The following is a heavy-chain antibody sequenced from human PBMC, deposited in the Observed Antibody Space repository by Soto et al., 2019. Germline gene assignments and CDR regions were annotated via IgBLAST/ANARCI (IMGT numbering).Heavy chain of an antibody. J-gene: IGHJ4*02. Sequence: QVQLVQSGAEVKQPGASVKVSCKASGYTFTGFHIHWVRQAPGQGLELMGWINPNGGGSNYAQKFQGWVTMTRNTSISTAYTELSRLKSDDTGVYYRERGSVGPTTGFDYWGQGALVTVSA. V-gene: IGHV1-2*04. D-gene: IGHD1-1*01. CDR2: INPNGGGS. CDR3: ERGSVGPTTGFDY. CDR1: GYTFTGFH.